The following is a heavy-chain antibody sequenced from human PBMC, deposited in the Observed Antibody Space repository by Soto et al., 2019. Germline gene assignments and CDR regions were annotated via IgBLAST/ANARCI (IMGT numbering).Heavy chain of an antibody. CDR1: GGSISSYY. Sequence: SETLSLTCTVSGGSISSYYWSWIRQPPGKGLEWIGYIYYSGSTNYNPSPKSRVTISVDTSKNQFSLKLSSVTAADTAVYYCASRSGSGSSYYFDYWGQGTLVTVSS. J-gene: IGHJ4*02. D-gene: IGHD3-10*01. V-gene: IGHV4-59*01. CDR2: IYYSGST. CDR3: ASRSGSGSSYYFDY.